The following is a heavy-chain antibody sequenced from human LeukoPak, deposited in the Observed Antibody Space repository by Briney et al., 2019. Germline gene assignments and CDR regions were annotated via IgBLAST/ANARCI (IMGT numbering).Heavy chain of an antibody. V-gene: IGHV4-39*07. CDR3: ASYDILTGEPYYFDY. J-gene: IGHJ4*02. Sequence: SETLSLTCTVSGGSISSSSYYWGWIRQPPGKGLEWIGSIYYSGSTYYNPSIKSRVTISVDTSKNQFSLKLSSVTAADTAVYYCASYDILTGEPYYFDYWGQGTLVTVSS. CDR1: GGSISSSSYY. D-gene: IGHD3-9*01. CDR2: IYYSGST.